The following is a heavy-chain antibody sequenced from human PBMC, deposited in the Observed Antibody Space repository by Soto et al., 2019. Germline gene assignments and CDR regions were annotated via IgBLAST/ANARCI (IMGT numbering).Heavy chain of an antibody. D-gene: IGHD6-19*01. CDR2: ISSSSSTI. J-gene: IGHJ6*02. CDR3: ARGSIAVAGHYYYYGMDV. Sequence: PVGSLRLSCAASGFTFSSYSMNWVRQAPGKGLEWVSYISSSSSTIYYADSVKGRFTISRDNAKNSLYLQMNSLRDEDTAVYYCARGSIAVAGHYYYYGMDVWGQGTTVTVS. CDR1: GFTFSSYS. V-gene: IGHV3-48*02.